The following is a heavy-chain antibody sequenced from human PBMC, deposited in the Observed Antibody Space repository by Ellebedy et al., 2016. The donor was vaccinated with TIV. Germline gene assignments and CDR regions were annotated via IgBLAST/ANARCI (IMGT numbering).Heavy chain of an antibody. D-gene: IGHD6-19*01. Sequence: GESLKISCAASGFTFNTYGVHWVRQAPGKGLEWVAFIRYDGSFKDYADSVKGRFTISRDNSKNALYLQMNSLRTEDTAVFYCAKDGQWLVRGAIDSWGQGTLVAVSS. CDR3: AKDGQWLVRGAIDS. V-gene: IGHV3-30*02. CDR2: IRYDGSFK. J-gene: IGHJ4*02. CDR1: GFTFNTYG.